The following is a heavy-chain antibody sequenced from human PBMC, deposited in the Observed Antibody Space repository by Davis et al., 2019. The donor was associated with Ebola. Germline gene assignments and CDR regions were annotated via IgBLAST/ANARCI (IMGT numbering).Heavy chain of an antibody. CDR3: TKEIEVTGTAVFHY. V-gene: IGHV3-23*01. CDR2: ISGRGNLT. J-gene: IGHJ4*02. D-gene: IGHD6-19*01. Sequence: GESLKISCAASGFTFSEYDMSWVRQAAGKGLEWVSGISGRGNLTYYADAVRGRFTISRDNSKNALYLQMNSLRAEDTAVYYCTKEIEVTGTAVFHYWGQGTLVTVSS. CDR1: GFTFSEYD.